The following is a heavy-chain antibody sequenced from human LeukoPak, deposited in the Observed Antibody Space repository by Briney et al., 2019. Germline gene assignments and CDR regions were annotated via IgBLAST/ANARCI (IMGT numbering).Heavy chain of an antibody. CDR1: GFTFSSYA. Sequence: PGGSLRLSCAASGFTFSSYAMSWVRQAPGKGLEWVSAISGSGGSTYYADSVKGRFTISRDNSKNTQYLQMNSLRAEDTAVYYCAKDHQWLVRPSAIDYWGQGTLVTVSS. CDR2: ISGSGGST. J-gene: IGHJ4*02. CDR3: AKDHQWLVRPSAIDY. D-gene: IGHD6-19*01. V-gene: IGHV3-23*01.